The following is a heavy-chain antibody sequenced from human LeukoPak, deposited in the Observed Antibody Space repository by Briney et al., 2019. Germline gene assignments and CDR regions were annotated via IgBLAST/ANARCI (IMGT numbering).Heavy chain of an antibody. CDR2: INAGNGNT. Sequence: ASVKVSCKASGYTFTSYYMHWVRQAPGQRLEWMGWINAGNGNTKYSQKFQGRVTITRDTSASTAYMELSSLRSEDTAVYYCARSYGDENWFDPWGQGTLVTVSS. CDR3: ARSYGDENWFDP. CDR1: GYTFTSYY. D-gene: IGHD4-17*01. J-gene: IGHJ5*02. V-gene: IGHV1-3*01.